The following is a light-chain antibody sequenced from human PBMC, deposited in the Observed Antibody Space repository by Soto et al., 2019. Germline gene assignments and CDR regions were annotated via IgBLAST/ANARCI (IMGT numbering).Light chain of an antibody. CDR2: DVS. V-gene: IGLV2-14*01. CDR1: SSDVGGYNY. CDR3: SSYTTSNTLV. Sequence: QSVLTQPASVSGSPGQSITISCTGTSSDVGGYNYVSWYQQYPGKAPKLMIYDVSNRPSGVSNRFSGSKSGNTASLTISGLQAEDEADYYCSSYTTSNTLVFGSGTKVTV. J-gene: IGLJ1*01.